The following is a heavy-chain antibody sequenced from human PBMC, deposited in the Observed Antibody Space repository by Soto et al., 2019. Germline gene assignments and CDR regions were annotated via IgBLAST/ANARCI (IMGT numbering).Heavy chain of an antibody. CDR2: TYYRSKWIS. CDR3: ARDPPDFNSGFDF. CDR1: VDSVSNNRAT. D-gene: IGHD1-26*01. J-gene: IGHJ4*02. Sequence: PSQTLSLTCAISVDSVSNNRATWNWIRQSPSGGLEWLGRTYYRSKWISDYAMSVKSRISINPDTSKNLISLHLNSVTPEDTAVYYCARDPPDFNSGFDFWGQGTPVTVSS. V-gene: IGHV6-1*01.